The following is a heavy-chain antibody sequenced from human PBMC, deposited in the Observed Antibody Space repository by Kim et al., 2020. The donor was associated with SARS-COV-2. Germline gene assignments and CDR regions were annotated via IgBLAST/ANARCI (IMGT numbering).Heavy chain of an antibody. CDR1: GGSISSGGYY. J-gene: IGHJ3*02. CDR3: ARGNYDYVWGSYEWGAFDI. Sequence: SETLSLTCTVSGGSISSGGYYWSWIRQHPGKGLEWIGYIYYSGSTYYNPSLKSRVTISVDTSKNQFSLKLSSVTAADTAVYYCARGNYDYVWGSYEWGAFDIWGQGTMVTVSS. D-gene: IGHD3-16*01. V-gene: IGHV4-31*03. CDR2: IYYSGST.